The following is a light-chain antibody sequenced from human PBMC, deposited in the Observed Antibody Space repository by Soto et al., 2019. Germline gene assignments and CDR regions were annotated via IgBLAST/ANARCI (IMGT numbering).Light chain of an antibody. CDR3: QQYHNWPPQYT. V-gene: IGKV3-15*01. CDR1: QSVASN. CDR2: GAS. J-gene: IGKJ2*01. Sequence: EIVMTQSPASLSVSPGDGATLSCRASQSVASNVAWYQQKPGQGPRLLIHGASTRAVGVPGRFSGSGSGTDCNLTISSLQYEDFAGYYCQQYHNWPPQYTFGQGTKLQIK.